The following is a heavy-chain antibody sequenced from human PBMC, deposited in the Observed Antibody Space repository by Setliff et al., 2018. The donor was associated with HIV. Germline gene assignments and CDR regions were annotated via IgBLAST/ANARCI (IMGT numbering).Heavy chain of an antibody. Sequence: SETLSLTCTVSGGSISSGSYFWSWIRQPAGKRLEWMGQIYTSGSTDYNPSLRGRVTISIDTSKNQFSLKLSSVTAADTAVYYCARPSLGIGGGSKFDSWGQGTLVTVSS. CDR3: ARPSLGIGGGSKFDS. V-gene: IGHV4-61*09. J-gene: IGHJ4*02. D-gene: IGHD3-3*01. CDR1: GGSISSGSYF. CDR2: IYTSGST.